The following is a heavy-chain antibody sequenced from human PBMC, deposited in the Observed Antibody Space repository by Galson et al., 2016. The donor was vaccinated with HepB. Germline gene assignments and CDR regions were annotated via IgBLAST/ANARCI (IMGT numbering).Heavy chain of an antibody. CDR3: AKEHYFGSGSDFDN. D-gene: IGHD3-10*01. CDR2: IDGSGDIT. V-gene: IGHV3-23*01. Sequence: SLRLSCAASGFTFSNYAMTWVRQAPGKGLEWVSAIDGSGDITNYADSVKGRFTISRDNSKNTLYLQMNSLRAEDTAVYYCAKEHYFGSGSDFDNWRQGTLVTCSS. CDR1: GFTFSNYA. J-gene: IGHJ4*02.